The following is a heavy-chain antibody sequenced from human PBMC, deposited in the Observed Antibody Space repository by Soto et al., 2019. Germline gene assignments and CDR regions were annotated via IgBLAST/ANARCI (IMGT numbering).Heavy chain of an antibody. J-gene: IGHJ3*02. V-gene: IGHV4-59*12. D-gene: IGHD4-17*01. Sequence: SETLSLTCTVAGGTLSSYYLSWIRKHPGKGLEWIGYIYYSGSTNYNPSLKSRVTISVDTSKNQFSLKLSSVTAADTAVYYCARAATVDDAFDIWGQGTMVTVSS. CDR3: ARAATVDDAFDI. CDR2: IYYSGST. CDR1: GGTLSSYY.